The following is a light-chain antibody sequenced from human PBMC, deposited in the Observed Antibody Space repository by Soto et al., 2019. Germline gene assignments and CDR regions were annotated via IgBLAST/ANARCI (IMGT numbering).Light chain of an antibody. J-gene: IGLJ1*01. V-gene: IGLV2-11*01. CDR2: DVS. CDR3: SLYTSENTYV. CDR1: SSDVGLYNY. Sequence: QSVLTQPRSVSGSPGQSVTISCTGTSSDVGLYNYVSWYQQHPGKAPKLIIYDVSKRPSGVPDRFSGSKSGNTASLTISGLQAADEADYYCSLYTSENTYVFGNGTQVTVL.